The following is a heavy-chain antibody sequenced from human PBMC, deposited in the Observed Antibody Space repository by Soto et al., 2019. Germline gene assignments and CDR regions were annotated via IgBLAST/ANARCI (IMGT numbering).Heavy chain of an antibody. D-gene: IGHD6-13*01. Sequence: SETLSLTCAVSGGSISSSNWWSWVRQPPGKGLEWIGEIYHSGSTNYNPSLKSRVTISVDKSKNQFSLKLSSVTAADTAVYYCARMKYSSSWHDAFDIWGQGTMVTVSS. CDR3: ARMKYSSSWHDAFDI. V-gene: IGHV4-4*02. CDR1: GGSISSSNW. CDR2: IYHSGST. J-gene: IGHJ3*02.